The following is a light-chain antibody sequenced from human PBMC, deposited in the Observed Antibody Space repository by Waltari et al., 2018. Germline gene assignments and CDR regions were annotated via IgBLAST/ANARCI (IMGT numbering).Light chain of an antibody. CDR1: NSHIGRNS. CDR3: AAWDDSLSVSYV. CDR2: RDD. J-gene: IGLJ1*01. V-gene: IGLV1-47*01. Sequence: QSALTQPPSASGTPGQAVTLSCSGTNSHIGRNSVFWSQQPPGTAPKLLIYRDDLRPSGVPDRFSGSKSGTSASLAIRWLRPEDEADYYCAAWDDSLSVSYVFGSGTKVTV.